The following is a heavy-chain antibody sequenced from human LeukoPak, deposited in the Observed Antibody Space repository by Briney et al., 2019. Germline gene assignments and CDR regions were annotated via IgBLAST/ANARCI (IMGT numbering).Heavy chain of an antibody. CDR2: INAGNGNT. J-gene: IGHJ6*03. V-gene: IGHV1-3*03. Sequence: GASVKVSCKASGYTFTSYYMHWVRQAPGQRLEWMGWINAGNGNTKYSQEFQGRVTITRDTSASTAYMELSSLRSEDMAVYYCARDRYGSGSYAGGYMDVWGKGTTVTVSS. CDR1: GYTFTSYY. D-gene: IGHD3-10*01. CDR3: ARDRYGSGSYAGGYMDV.